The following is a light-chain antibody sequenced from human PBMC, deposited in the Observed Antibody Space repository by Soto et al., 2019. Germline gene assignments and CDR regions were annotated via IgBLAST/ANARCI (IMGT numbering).Light chain of an antibody. CDR3: QQYNNWPLT. Sequence: EIVMTQSPATLSASPGERATLSCRASQIVSANLAWYQQKPGQAPRLLIYGASTRATGIPARFSGTGSGTGFTLTISSLQSEDFAVYYCQQYNNWPLTFGGGTKVEIK. CDR2: GAS. V-gene: IGKV3D-15*01. J-gene: IGKJ4*01. CDR1: QIVSAN.